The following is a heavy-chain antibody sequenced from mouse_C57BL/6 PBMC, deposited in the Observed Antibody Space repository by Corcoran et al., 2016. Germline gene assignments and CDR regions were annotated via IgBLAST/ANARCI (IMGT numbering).Heavy chain of an antibody. D-gene: IGHD2-10*01. Sequence: DVQLQESGPGLVKPSQSLSLTCSVTGYSITSGYYWNWIRQFPGNKLEWMGYISYDGSNNYNPSLKNRISITRDTSKNQFFLKLNSVTTEDTATYYYARAYFYAMDYWGQGTSVTVSS. CDR2: ISYDGSN. CDR1: GYSITSGYY. CDR3: ARAYFYAMDY. J-gene: IGHJ4*01. V-gene: IGHV3-6*01.